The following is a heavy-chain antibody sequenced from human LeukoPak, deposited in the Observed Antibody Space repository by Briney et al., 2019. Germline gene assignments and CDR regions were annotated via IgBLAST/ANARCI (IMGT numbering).Heavy chain of an antibody. CDR2: ITSSNSYI. D-gene: IGHD6-13*01. J-gene: IGHJ3*02. CDR3: AREDGSGWYAGDAFDM. V-gene: IGHV3-21*01. Sequence: GGSLRLSCEASGFTSFSFPMNWVRHAPGKGLEWVSSITSSNSYIYYADSVKGRFTISRDDAKNSLYLQMNSLRAEDTAVYYCAREDGSGWYAGDAFDMWGQGTMVTVSS. CDR1: GFTSFSFP.